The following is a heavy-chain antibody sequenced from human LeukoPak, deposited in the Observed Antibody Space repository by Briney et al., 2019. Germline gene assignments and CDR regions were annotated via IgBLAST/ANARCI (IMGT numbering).Heavy chain of an antibody. Sequence: PGASLQISCKGSGYSFTSYWIGWVRPMPGKGLEWMGIIYPGDSDTRYSPSFQGQVTISADKSISTAYLQWSSLKASDTAMYYCALYDSSGYYSRGAFDIWGQGTMVTVSS. J-gene: IGHJ3*02. CDR1: GYSFTSYW. CDR2: IYPGDSDT. D-gene: IGHD3-22*01. CDR3: ALYDSSGYYSRGAFDI. V-gene: IGHV5-51*01.